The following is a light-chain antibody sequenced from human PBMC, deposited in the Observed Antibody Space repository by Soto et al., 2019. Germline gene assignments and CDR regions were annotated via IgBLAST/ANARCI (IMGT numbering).Light chain of an antibody. CDR2: EGS. CDR1: SSDVGSYNL. CDR3: CSYAGSSTFPRV. J-gene: IGLJ1*01. V-gene: IGLV2-23*03. Sequence: QSALTQPASVSGSPGQSITISCTGTSSDVGSYNLVSWYQQHPGKAPKLMIYEGSKRPSGVSNRFSGSKSGNTASLTISGLQAEDEADYYCCSYAGSSTFPRVFGTGTKFNVL.